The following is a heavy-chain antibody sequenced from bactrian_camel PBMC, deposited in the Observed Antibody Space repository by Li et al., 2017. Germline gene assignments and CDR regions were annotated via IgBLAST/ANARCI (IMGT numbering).Heavy chain of an antibody. CDR2: INRGGDKP. CDR3: AGAPPNGLIYHWAYEYHY. V-gene: IGHV3S40*01. D-gene: IGHD3*01. Sequence: VQLVESGGGLVQPGGSLRLSCTASGFTLSNQDMSWVRQAPGKGLEWVLSINRGGDKPAYADSVKGRFTISRDNAKNTVYLQLNSLKSEDTALYYCAGAPPNGLIYHWAYEYHYWGQGTQVTVS. J-gene: IGHJ4*01. CDR1: GFTLSNQD.